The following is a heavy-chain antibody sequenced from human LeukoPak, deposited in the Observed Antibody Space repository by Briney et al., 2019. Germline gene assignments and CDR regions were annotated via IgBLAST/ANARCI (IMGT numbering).Heavy chain of an antibody. Sequence: GRTLRLSCAASAFTFSSYGMSWVRQAPGMGLEWVSAISGRGGSTYYTDSVKGRFTIPRHNPKNSPYLQMNSLITKDPSVYDRARDLRSGKLHYYYYMDVWGKGTTVTISS. CDR1: AFTFSSYG. CDR3: ARDLRSGKLHYYYYMDV. J-gene: IGHJ6*03. CDR2: ISGRGGST. V-gene: IGHV3-23*01. D-gene: IGHD3-3*01.